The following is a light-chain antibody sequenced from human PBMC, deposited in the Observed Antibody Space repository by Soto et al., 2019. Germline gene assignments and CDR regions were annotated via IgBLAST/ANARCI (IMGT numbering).Light chain of an antibody. CDR1: SSDVGLYDF. CDR3: NSYAGTYTGV. V-gene: IGLV2-14*01. CDR2: EVT. Sequence: QSALTQPASVSGSPGQSITISCTGASSDVGLYDFVSWYQQHPGKAPKLLVYEVTYRPSGVSSRFSGSKSGNTASLTISGLQAEDEADYYCNSYAGTYTGVFGTGTKVTVL. J-gene: IGLJ1*01.